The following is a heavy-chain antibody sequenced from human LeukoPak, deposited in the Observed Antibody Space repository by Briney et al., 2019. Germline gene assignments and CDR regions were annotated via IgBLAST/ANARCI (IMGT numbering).Heavy chain of an antibody. J-gene: IGHJ4*02. V-gene: IGHV3-48*03. D-gene: IGHD6-19*01. CDR1: GFTFSSYE. CDR2: IGYSGRTI. CDR3: ALLAVASDFDY. Sequence: GGSLRLSCAASGFTFSSYEVNWVRQAPGKGLEWVANIGYSGRTIYYAGSVKGRFTISRDNAKNSLYLQMNSLRVEDTAVYYCALLAVASDFDYWGQGALVTVSS.